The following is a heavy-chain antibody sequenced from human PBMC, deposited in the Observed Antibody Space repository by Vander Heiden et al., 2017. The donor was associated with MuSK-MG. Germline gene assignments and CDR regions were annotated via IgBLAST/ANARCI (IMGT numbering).Heavy chain of an antibody. V-gene: IGHV3-23*01. CDR3: AKVASGAGTYYFDY. J-gene: IGHJ4*02. D-gene: IGHD1-1*01. CDR2: ISGGAATK. CDR1: AFTFSTHA. Sequence: EVQLLESGGGLVQPGGSLRLSCTTSAFTFSTHAIRWVRQAPGKGLEWVSAISGGAATKYYADAVKGRFTISRDNSRNTLYLQMNRLRAEDTAVYYCAKVASGAGTYYFDYWGQGTLVTVSS.